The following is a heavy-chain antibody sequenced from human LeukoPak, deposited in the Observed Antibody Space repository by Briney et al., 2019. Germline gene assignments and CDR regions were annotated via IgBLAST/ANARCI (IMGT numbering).Heavy chain of an antibody. CDR3: ARVFRRRFDY. CDR1: GGSFSGYY. Sequence: SATLSLTCAVYGGSFSGYYWSWIRQPPGKGLEWIGEINHSGSTNYNPSLKSRVTISVDTSKNQFSLKLSSVTAADTAVYYCARVFRRRFDYWGQGTLVTVSS. D-gene: IGHD3-3*01. CDR2: INHSGST. J-gene: IGHJ4*02. V-gene: IGHV4-34*01.